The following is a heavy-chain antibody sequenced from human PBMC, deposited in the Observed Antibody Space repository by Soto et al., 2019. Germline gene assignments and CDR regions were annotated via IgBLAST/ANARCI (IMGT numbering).Heavy chain of an antibody. CDR1: GGTFSSYS. D-gene: IGHD3-3*01. J-gene: IGHJ4*02. CDR2: IIPIFGTG. V-gene: IGHV1-69*13. Sequence: SVKVSCKASGGTFSSYSISWVRQAPGQGLEWMGGIIPIFGTGNHAQKFQGRVTITADESTTTAYMELTRLRSEDTAVYYCVRSLEDFFDYWGQGTQVTVSS. CDR3: VRSLEDFFDY.